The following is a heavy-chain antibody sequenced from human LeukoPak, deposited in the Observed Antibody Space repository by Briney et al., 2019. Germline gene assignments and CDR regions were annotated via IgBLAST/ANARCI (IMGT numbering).Heavy chain of an antibody. D-gene: IGHD1-26*01. CDR1: GFTFSSYS. Sequence: GGSLRLSCAASGFTFSSYSMNWVRQAPGKGLEWVSYITGSSSTIYYADSVKGRFTTSRDNAKNSLYLQMNSLRAEDTAVYYCARGRGSYQLFDYWGQGTLVTVSS. J-gene: IGHJ4*02. CDR2: ITGSSSTI. CDR3: ARGRGSYQLFDY. V-gene: IGHV3-48*04.